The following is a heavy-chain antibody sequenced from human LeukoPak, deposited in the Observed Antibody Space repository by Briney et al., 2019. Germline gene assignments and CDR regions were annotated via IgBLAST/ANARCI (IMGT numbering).Heavy chain of an antibody. CDR1: GYTFTGYY. CDR2: INPHSGDT. V-gene: IGHV1-2*02. Sequence: GASVKVSCKASGYTFTGYYMHWVRQAPGQGFEWLGWINPHSGDTNYAQKFQGRVTMTRDTSISTANMELSGLRSDDTAVYYCAKASGYTYGYPSYDYWGQGTLVTVSS. J-gene: IGHJ4*02. CDR3: AKASGYTYGYPSYDY. D-gene: IGHD5-18*01.